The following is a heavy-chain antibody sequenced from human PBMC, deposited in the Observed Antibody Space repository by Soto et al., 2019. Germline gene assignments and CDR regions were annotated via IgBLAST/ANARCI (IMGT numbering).Heavy chain of an antibody. CDR1: GGTFSSYT. Sequence: QVQLVQSGAEVKKPGSSVKVSCKASGGTFSSYTISWVRQAPGQGLEWMGRIIPILGIANYAQKFQGSVTITADKTTSTAYMELSSLRSEDTAVYYCAIEIVVVLAAMGWFDPWGQGTLVTVSS. CDR3: AIEIVVVLAAMGWFDP. J-gene: IGHJ5*02. V-gene: IGHV1-69*02. D-gene: IGHD2-2*01. CDR2: IIPILGIA.